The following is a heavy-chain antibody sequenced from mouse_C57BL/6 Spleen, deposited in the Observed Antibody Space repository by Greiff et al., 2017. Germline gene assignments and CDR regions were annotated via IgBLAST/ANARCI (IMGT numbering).Heavy chain of an antibody. Sequence: EVQLVESGGGLVKPGGSLKLSCAASGFTFSSYTMSWVRQTPEKRLEWVATISGGGGNTYYPDSVKGRFTISRDNAKNTLYLQMSSLRSEDTALYYCARHEITTAFDYWGQGTTLTVSS. CDR1: GFTFSSYT. CDR3: ARHEITTAFDY. J-gene: IGHJ2*01. D-gene: IGHD1-2*01. CDR2: ISGGGGNT. V-gene: IGHV5-9*01.